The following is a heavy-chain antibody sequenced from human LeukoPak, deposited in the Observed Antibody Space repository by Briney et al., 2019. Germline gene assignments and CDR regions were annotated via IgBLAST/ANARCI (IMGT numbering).Heavy chain of an antibody. CDR2: FTSSSRSI. J-gene: IGHJ3*02. D-gene: IGHD1-26*01. Sequence: PGGSLRLSCAASGFTFSSYSMTWVRQAPGKGLEWVSSFTSSSRSIYYADSVKGRFTISRDNAKKSLYLQMNSLRAEDTAIYYCARTGSYHAFDIWGQGTMVTVSS. CDR3: ARTGSYHAFDI. CDR1: GFTFSSYS. V-gene: IGHV3-21*01.